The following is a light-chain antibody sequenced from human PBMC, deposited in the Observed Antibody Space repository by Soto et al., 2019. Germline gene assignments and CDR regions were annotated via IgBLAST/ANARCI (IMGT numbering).Light chain of an antibody. Sequence: EIVLTHSPGTLSFSPWERVTLSFRASQSVSSNFLAWYQQKPGQAPRLLIYGASNRATGIPDRFSGSGSGTDFTLTISRLEPEDFAVYYCQQYGSSPRTFGQGTKVDI. CDR1: QSVSSNF. CDR2: GAS. V-gene: IGKV3-20*01. J-gene: IGKJ1*01. CDR3: QQYGSSPRT.